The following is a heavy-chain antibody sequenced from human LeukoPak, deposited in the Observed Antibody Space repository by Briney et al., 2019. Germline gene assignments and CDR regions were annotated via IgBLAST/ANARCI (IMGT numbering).Heavy chain of an antibody. Sequence: GGSLRLSCAASGFTFSSYDMHWVRQATGKGLEWVSAIGTAGDTYYPGSVKGRFTISRENAKNSLYLQMNSLRAGGTAVYYCARARGSSGWFLFDYWGQGTLVTVSS. CDR2: IGTAGDT. D-gene: IGHD6-19*01. CDR3: ARARGSSGWFLFDY. J-gene: IGHJ4*02. CDR1: GFTFSSYD. V-gene: IGHV3-13*01.